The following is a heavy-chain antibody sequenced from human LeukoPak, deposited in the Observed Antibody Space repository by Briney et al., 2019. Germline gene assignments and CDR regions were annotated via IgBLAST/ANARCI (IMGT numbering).Heavy chain of an antibody. CDR1: GGSISSGSYY. V-gene: IGHV4-61*02. CDR2: IYTSGST. CDR3: AGAPWFDP. Sequence: SEILSLTCTVSGGSISSGSYYWSWIRQPAGKGLEWIGRIYTSGSTNYNPSLKSRVTISVDTSKNQFSLKLSSVTAADTAVYYCAGAPWFDPWGQGTLVTVSS. J-gene: IGHJ5*02.